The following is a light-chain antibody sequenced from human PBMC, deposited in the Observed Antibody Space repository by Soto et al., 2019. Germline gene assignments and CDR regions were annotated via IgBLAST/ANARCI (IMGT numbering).Light chain of an antibody. CDR3: QSYDSSLSGVV. V-gene: IGLV1-40*01. CDR2: GNS. J-gene: IGLJ2*01. CDR1: SSNIGAGYD. Sequence: QSVLTQPPSVSGAPGQRVTISCTGSSSNIGAGYDVHWYQQLPGTAPKLLIYGNSNRPSGVPDRFSGSKSGTSASLAITGLRAGDEADYYCQSYDSSLSGVVCGGGTKLTVL.